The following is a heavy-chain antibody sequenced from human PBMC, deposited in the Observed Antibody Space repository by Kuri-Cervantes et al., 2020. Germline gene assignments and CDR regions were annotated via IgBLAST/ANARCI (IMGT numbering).Heavy chain of an antibody. Sequence: SQTLSLTCAVSGYSISSGYYWGWIRQPPGKGLEWIGEINHSGSTNYNPSLKSRATISVDTSKNQFSLKLSSVTAADTAVYYCARGRGYSSSSDYYYYMDVWGKGTTVTVSS. V-gene: IGHV4-38-2*01. CDR3: ARGRGYSSSSDYYYYMDV. CDR2: INHSGST. CDR1: GYSISSGYY. J-gene: IGHJ6*03. D-gene: IGHD6-13*01.